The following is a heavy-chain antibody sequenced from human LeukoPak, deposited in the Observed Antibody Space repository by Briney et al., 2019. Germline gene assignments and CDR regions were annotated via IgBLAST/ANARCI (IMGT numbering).Heavy chain of an antibody. D-gene: IGHD2-21*02. J-gene: IGHJ6*02. CDR1: GFTVSSNY. CDR3: ARVCGGDCLYYYYGMDV. CDR2: IYSGGST. Sequence: GGSLRLSCAASGFTVSSNYTSWVRQAPGKGLEWVSVIYSGGSTYYADSVKGRFTISRDNSKNTLYLQMNSLRAEDTAVYYCARVCGGDCLYYYYGMDVWGQGTTVTVSS. V-gene: IGHV3-66*01.